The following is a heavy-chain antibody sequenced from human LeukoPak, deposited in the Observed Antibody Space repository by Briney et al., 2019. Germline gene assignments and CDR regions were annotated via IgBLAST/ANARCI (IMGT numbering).Heavy chain of an antibody. Sequence: SETLSHTCTVSGDSISSSSYYWGWIRQPPGKGLEWIGSIYYRGTTYYNPSLKSRVTISVDTSKNQFSLKLSSVTAADTAVYYCARGYDSSDYWGQGTLVTVSS. J-gene: IGHJ4*02. D-gene: IGHD3-22*01. CDR1: GDSISSSSYY. V-gene: IGHV4-39*07. CDR3: ARGYDSSDY. CDR2: IYYRGTT.